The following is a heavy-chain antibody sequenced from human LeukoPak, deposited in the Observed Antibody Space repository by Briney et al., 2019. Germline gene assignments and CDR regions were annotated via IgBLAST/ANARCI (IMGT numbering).Heavy chain of an antibody. CDR2: IYYSGST. CDR1: GGSISSSGYC. V-gene: IGHV4-61*05. D-gene: IGHD1-26*01. CDR3: ARDREVGANSEFDY. Sequence: PSETLSLTCTVSGGSISSSGYCWGWIRQPPGKGLEWIGYIYYSGSTNYNPSLKSRVTISVDTSKNQFSLKLSSVTAADTAVYYCARDREVGANSEFDYWGQGTLVTVSS. J-gene: IGHJ4*02.